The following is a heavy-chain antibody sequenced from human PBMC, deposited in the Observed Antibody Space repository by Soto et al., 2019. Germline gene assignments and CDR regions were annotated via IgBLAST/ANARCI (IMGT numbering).Heavy chain of an antibody. V-gene: IGHV2-5*02. CDR2: IYWDDDK. Sequence: QITLKESGPTLVKPTQTLTLTCTFSGFSLSTSGVGVGWIRQPPGKALEWLALIYWDDDKGYSPSLKSRLTIRXDTSKNQVVLTMTNMDPVDTATYYCGHMDTTVTRRWGQGILVTVSS. J-gene: IGHJ4*02. CDR1: GFSLSTSGVG. CDR3: GHMDTTVTRR. D-gene: IGHD4-17*01.